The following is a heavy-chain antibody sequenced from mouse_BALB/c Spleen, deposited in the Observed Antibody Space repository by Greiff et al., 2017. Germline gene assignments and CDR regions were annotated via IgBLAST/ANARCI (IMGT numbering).Heavy chain of an antibody. Sequence: QVQLQQPGAELVKPGASVKMSCKASGYTFTSYNMHWVKQTPGQGLEWIGAIYPGNGDTSYNQKFKGKATLTADKSSSTAYMQLSSLTSEDSAVYYCARWKDLYYRYDGLDYWGQGTTLTVSS. CDR3: ARWKDLYYRYDGLDY. J-gene: IGHJ2*01. D-gene: IGHD2-14*01. CDR1: GYTFTSYN. V-gene: IGHV1-12*01. CDR2: IYPGNGDT.